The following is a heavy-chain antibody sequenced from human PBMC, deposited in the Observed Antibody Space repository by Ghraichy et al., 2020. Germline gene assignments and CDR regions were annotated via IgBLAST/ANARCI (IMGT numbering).Heavy chain of an antibody. Sequence: SETLSLTCTVSGGSISSYYCSWIWHPPGQGLGRIGYIYYSRSTNSNPSLKSRVPISVDTSKNQFSLKLSSVTAADTAVYYCAGGLAVWGYGMDVWGHGTTVTVSS. D-gene: IGHD3-16*01. J-gene: IGHJ6*02. CDR1: GGSISSYY. CDR2: IYYSRST. V-gene: IGHV4-59*01. CDR3: AGGLAVWGYGMDV.